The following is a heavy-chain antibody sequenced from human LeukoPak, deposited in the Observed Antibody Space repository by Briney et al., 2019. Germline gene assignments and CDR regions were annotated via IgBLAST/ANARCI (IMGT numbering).Heavy chain of an antibody. CDR1: GYTFTSYY. J-gene: IGHJ5*02. CDR2: INPSGGST. D-gene: IGHD1-1*01. V-gene: IGHV1-46*01. Sequence: ASVKVSCKASGYTFTSYYMHWVRQAPGQGLEWMGIINPSGGSTSYAQKFQGRVTMTRDTSTSTVYMELSSLRSEDTAGYYCARASTSGRFDPWGQGTLVTISS. CDR3: ARASTSGRFDP.